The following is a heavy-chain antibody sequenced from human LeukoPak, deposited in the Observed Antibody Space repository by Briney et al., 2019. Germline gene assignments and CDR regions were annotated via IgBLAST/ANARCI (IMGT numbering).Heavy chain of an antibody. CDR1: GGSISSSSYY. Sequence: SETLSFTCNVSGGSISSSSYYWGWIRQPPGKGLEWIGYIYYSGSTNYNPSLKSRVTISVDTSKNQFSLKLSSVTAADTAVYYCARMQQLSWFDPWGQGTLVTVSS. D-gene: IGHD6-13*01. CDR2: IYYSGST. J-gene: IGHJ5*02. V-gene: IGHV4-61*05. CDR3: ARMQQLSWFDP.